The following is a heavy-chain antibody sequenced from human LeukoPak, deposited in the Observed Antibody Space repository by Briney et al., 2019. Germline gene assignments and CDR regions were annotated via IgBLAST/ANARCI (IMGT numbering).Heavy chain of an antibody. V-gene: IGHV3-23*01. Sequence: GSLRLSCAASGFTFSSYAMSWVRQAPGKGLEWVSAISGSDGSTYYADSVKGRFTISRDNSKNTLYLQMNSLRAEDTAVYYCAKDIYSSNSIFDYWGQGTLVAVSS. CDR1: GFTFSSYA. CDR3: AKDIYSSNSIFDY. D-gene: IGHD6-13*01. CDR2: ISGSDGST. J-gene: IGHJ4*02.